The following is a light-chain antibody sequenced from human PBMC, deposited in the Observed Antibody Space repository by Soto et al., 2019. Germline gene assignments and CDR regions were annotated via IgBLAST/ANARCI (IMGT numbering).Light chain of an antibody. CDR1: QGIASW. Sequence: DIQMTQSPSSVSASVGERVTITCRASQGIASWLAWYQQKTGLAPKLLTYAASSLQTWVPSRFIGSGSGTDFTLPISSLQTEDFAPYYCQQAHSIPQTSGQRTKLEIK. J-gene: IGKJ2*01. CDR2: AAS. CDR3: QQAHSIPQT. V-gene: IGKV1-12*01.